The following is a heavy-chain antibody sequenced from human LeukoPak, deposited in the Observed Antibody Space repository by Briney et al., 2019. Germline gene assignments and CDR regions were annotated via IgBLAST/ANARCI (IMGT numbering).Heavy chain of an antibody. CDR3: ARDTGRSRYYYGMDV. D-gene: IGHD2-8*02. CDR2: ISSGSTYL. V-gene: IGHV3-11*06. Sequence: GGSLRLSCVASGFTFSDFHMSWIRQAPGKGLEWVSYISSGSTYLDYADSVKGRFTLSRDNAKNSLYLQMNSLRAEDTAVYYCARDTGRSRYYYGMDVWGKGTTVTVSP. CDR1: GFTFSDFH. J-gene: IGHJ6*04.